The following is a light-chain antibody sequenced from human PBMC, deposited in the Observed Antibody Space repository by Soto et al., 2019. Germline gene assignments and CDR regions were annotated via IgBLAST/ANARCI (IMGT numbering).Light chain of an antibody. CDR2: AAS. Sequence: IQITQSAFSLSASVGDRVTITCRASQSISRDLKWYHQKPGKDPTLLIYAASTLESGVPSRFSGSGSGTDFTLTISSLQLEDFATDYCQQNYSTPLAFGGGTKVDIK. CDR1: QSISRD. V-gene: IGKV1-39*01. CDR3: QQNYSTPLA. J-gene: IGKJ4*01.